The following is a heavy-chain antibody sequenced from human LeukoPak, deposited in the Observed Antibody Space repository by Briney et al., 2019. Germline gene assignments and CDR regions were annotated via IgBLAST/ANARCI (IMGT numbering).Heavy chain of an antibody. V-gene: IGHV1-58*01. CDR3: AADPFFTV. Sequence: SETVSCKASGLTFTDSAVQWVRQARGQRLEWIGWIVVGSGNTNYAQKLQERVTITRDMSTSTAYMELSSLRSEDTAVYYCAADPFFTVWGQGTLVTVSS. CDR2: IVVGSGNT. J-gene: IGHJ4*02. CDR1: GLTFTDSA.